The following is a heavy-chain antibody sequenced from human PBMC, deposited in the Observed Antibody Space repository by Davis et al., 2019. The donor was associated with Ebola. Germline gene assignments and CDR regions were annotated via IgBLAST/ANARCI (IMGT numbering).Heavy chain of an antibody. D-gene: IGHD3-10*01. CDR1: GGAFSRYD. CDR3: ARDRTFYYGSGDPDYYYMDV. Sequence: SVKVSCKASGGAFSRYDISWVRQAPGQGLEWMGRIIPTFGTANYAQKFQDRVTITADESTSTAFMELSSLRSEDTAVYYCARDRTFYYGSGDPDYYYMDVWGKGTTVTVSS. J-gene: IGHJ6*03. V-gene: IGHV1-69*13. CDR2: IIPTFGTA.